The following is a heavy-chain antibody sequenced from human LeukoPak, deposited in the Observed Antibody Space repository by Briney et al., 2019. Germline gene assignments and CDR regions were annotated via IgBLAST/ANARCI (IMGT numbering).Heavy chain of an antibody. Sequence: GGSLRLSCAASGFTFSGSGMSWVRQAPGKGLEWISSSGDSDGSTYYADSLKGRFTISRDNSKNTLYLQMDNLRAEDTAVYYCAKGGCRGTCNPLAYWGQGALVTVSP. CDR3: AKGGCRGTCNPLAY. D-gene: IGHD2-15*01. V-gene: IGHV3-23*01. J-gene: IGHJ4*02. CDR1: GFTFSGSG. CDR2: SGDSDGST.